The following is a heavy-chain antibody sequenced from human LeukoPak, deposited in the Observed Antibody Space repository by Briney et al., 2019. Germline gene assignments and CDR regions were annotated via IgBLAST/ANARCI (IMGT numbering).Heavy chain of an antibody. CDR1: GGTFSSYA. CDR3: ATGPDSNSWPDYYYYYMDV. CDR2: IIPIFGTA. D-gene: IGHD6-13*01. Sequence: GSSVKVSCKASGGTFSSYAISWVRQAPGQGLEWMGGIIPIFGTANYAQKFQGRVTITTDESTSTAYMELSSLRSEDTAVYYCATGPDSNSWPDYYYYYMDVWGKGTTVTVSS. J-gene: IGHJ6*03. V-gene: IGHV1-69*05.